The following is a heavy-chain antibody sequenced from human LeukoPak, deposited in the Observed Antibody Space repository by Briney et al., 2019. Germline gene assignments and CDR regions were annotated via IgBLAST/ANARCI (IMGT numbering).Heavy chain of an antibody. CDR1: GGSMSRNY. CDR2: IYISGST. D-gene: IGHD2-15*01. J-gene: IGHJ3*02. Sequence: SETLSLTCTVPGGSMSRNYWTCIRQHAVKELNWLRRIYISGSTRYIPSCTSRVFMSLDTSKNQFSLKLDSVTAADTAVYYCARRSSGRVTAAHIWGQGTLVTVSS. CDR3: ARRSSGRVTAAHI. V-gene: IGHV4-4*07.